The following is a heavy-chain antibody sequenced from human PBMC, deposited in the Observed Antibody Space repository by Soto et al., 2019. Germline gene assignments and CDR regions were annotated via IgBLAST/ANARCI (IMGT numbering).Heavy chain of an antibody. CDR3: ARGPRNPIWSGLYYFDY. Sequence: SETLSLTCTVSGGSISSGGYYWSWIRQHPGKGLEWIGYIYYSGSTYYNPSLKSRVTISVDTSKNQFSLKLSSVTAADTAVYYCARGPRNPIWSGLYYFDYWGQGTLVTVSS. V-gene: IGHV4-31*03. CDR1: GGSISSGGYY. D-gene: IGHD3-3*01. CDR2: IYYSGST. J-gene: IGHJ4*02.